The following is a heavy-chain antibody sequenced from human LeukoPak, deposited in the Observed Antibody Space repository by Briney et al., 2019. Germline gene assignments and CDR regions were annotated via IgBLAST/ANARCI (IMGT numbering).Heavy chain of an antibody. CDR3: ARVSRLGYYFDY. CDR2: IYYSGTT. V-gene: IGHV4-59*01. CDR1: GDPISRYY. Sequence: SETLSLTCNVSGDPISRYYWSWIRQPPGKGLEWIGYIYYSGTTNYNPSLESRVTISIDTSKNQFSLKLSSVTAADTAFYYCARVSRLGYYFDYWGQGILVTVSS. J-gene: IGHJ4*02. D-gene: IGHD3-16*01.